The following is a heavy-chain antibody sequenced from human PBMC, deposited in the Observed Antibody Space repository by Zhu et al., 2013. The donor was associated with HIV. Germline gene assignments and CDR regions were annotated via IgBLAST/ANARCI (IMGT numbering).Heavy chain of an antibody. CDR2: IVPFSGSP. CDR1: GGAFSTYA. CDR3: AGGPISGYGGSWYRS. Sequence: QVQLVQSGAEVKKPGSSVKVSCKASGGAFSTYAITWVRQAPGQGLEWMGGIVPFSGSPNYAQRFRGRVTISADISSNTAFMELTGLISQDTAVHFCAGGPISGYGGSWYRSWGQGTLVTVSS. J-gene: IGHJ5*02. V-gene: IGHV1-69*06. D-gene: IGHD6-13*01.